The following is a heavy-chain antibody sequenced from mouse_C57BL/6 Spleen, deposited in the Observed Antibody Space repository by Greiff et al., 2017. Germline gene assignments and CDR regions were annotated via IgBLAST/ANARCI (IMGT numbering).Heavy chain of an antibody. Sequence: EVKLQESGPGLVKPSQSLSLTCSVTGYSITSGYYWYWIRQFPGNKLEWMGYISYDGSNNYNPSLKNPISITSATSSNTSFLPLISLTTEDTATLYCAVRLRQGLAYWGQGTLVTVSA. CDR1: GYSITSGYY. V-gene: IGHV3-6*01. CDR2: ISYDGSN. D-gene: IGHD2-4*01. J-gene: IGHJ3*01. CDR3: AVRLRQGLAY.